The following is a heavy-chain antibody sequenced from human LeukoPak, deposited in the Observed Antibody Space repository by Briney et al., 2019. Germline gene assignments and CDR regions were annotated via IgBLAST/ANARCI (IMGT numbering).Heavy chain of an antibody. CDR2: IYSGGST. V-gene: IGHV3-53*01. CDR3: AKIQETIFGVGYFDY. Sequence: GGSLRLSCAASGFTVSSNYMSWVRQAPGKGPEWVSVIYSGGSTYYADSVKGRFTISRDNSKNTLYLQMNSLRAEDTAIYYCAKIQETIFGVGYFDYWGPGTRVTVSS. CDR1: GFTVSSNY. J-gene: IGHJ4*02. D-gene: IGHD3-3*01.